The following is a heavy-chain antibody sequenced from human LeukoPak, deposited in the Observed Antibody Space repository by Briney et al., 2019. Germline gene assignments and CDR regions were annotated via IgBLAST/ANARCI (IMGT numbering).Heavy chain of an antibody. J-gene: IGHJ4*02. D-gene: IGHD6-6*01. Sequence: GASVKVSCKASGGIFSSYAISWVRQAPGQGLEWMGGIIPIFGTANYAQKFQGRVTITAGESTSTAYLELSSLRSEDMVVYYCARVQQLVLDYWGQGTLVTVSS. CDR3: ARVQQLVLDY. CDR1: GGIFSSYA. V-gene: IGHV1-69*13. CDR2: IIPIFGTA.